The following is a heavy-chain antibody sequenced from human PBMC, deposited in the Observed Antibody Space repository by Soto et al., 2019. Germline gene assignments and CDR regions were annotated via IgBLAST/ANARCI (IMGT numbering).Heavy chain of an antibody. D-gene: IGHD3-22*01. V-gene: IGHV4-59*02. CDR3: ARSYYDSTGFAVDP. CDR1: GASVSHGY. CDR2: MYFGGSF. Sequence: QMQLQASGPGLVKPSETLSLTCNVSGASVSHGYWSWIRQPPGKGLEWIGFMYFGGSFNYNPSLTSRATITVETSKNQYAMKLTSVTPSDTAVYYCARSYYDSTGFAVDPWGQGTLVTVSS. J-gene: IGHJ5*02.